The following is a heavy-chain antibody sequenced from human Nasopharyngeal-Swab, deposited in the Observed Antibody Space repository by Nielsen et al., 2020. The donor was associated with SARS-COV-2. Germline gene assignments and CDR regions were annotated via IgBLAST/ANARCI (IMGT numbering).Heavy chain of an antibody. J-gene: IGHJ6*03. V-gene: IGHV4-34*01. Sequence: PGKGLEWIGEINHSGSTNYNPSLKSRVTISVDTSKNQFSLKLSSVTAADTAVYYCARGRHIVATILRYYYYMDVWGKGTTVTVSS. D-gene: IGHD5-12*01. CDR3: ARGRHIVATILRYYYYMDV. CDR2: INHSGST.